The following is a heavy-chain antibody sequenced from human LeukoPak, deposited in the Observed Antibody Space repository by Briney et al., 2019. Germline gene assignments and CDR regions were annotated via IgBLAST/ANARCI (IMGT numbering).Heavy chain of an antibody. Sequence: PGGSLRLSCAASGFTFSSYSMNWVRQAPGKGLEWVSYISSSSSTIYYADSVKGRFTISRDNAKNSLYLQMNSLRVEDTAVYYCARDGRGDYGDYAFLDYWGQGTLVTVSS. J-gene: IGHJ4*02. V-gene: IGHV3-48*01. CDR3: ARDGRGDYGDYAFLDY. D-gene: IGHD4-17*01. CDR2: ISSSSSTI. CDR1: GFTFSSYS.